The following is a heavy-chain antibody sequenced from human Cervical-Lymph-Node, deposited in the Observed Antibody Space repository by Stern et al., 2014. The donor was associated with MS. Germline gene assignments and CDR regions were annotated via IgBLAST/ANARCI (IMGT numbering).Heavy chain of an antibody. CDR3: ARMGTSLDY. J-gene: IGHJ4*02. Sequence: QVQLQESGPGLVKPSQTLSLTCTVSSGSIRSGGYYWSWNRQHPGKGLEWIGHIHYSGNTYYNPSLMRRVIISVDTSKSQFSLKLTSVTVADTAVYYCARMGTSLDYWGMGTLVTVSS. D-gene: IGHD1-14*01. CDR1: SGSIRSGGYY. CDR2: IHYSGNT. V-gene: IGHV4-31*03.